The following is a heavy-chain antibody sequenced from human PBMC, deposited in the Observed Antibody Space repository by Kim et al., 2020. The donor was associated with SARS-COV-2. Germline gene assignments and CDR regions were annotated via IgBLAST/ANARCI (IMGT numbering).Heavy chain of an antibody. D-gene: IGHD6-19*01. J-gene: IGHJ4*02. CDR3: AKVGSSGWYWGPIDY. CDR1: GFTFSSYA. V-gene: IGHV3-23*01. Sequence: GGSLRLSCAASGFTFSSYAMSWVRQAPGKGLEWVSAISGSGGSTYYADSVKGRFTISRDNSKNTLYLQMNSLRAEDTAVYYCAKVGSSGWYWGPIDYWGQGTLVTVSS. CDR2: ISGSGGST.